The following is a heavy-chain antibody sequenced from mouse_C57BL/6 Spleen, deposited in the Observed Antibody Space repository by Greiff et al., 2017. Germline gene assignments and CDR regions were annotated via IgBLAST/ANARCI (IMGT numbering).Heavy chain of an antibody. V-gene: IGHV1-42*01. CDR1: GYSFTGYY. D-gene: IGHD2-4*01. Sequence: EVKLMESGPELVKPGASVKISCKASGYSFTGYYMNWVKQSPEKSLEWIGEINPSTGGTTYNQKFKAKATLTVDKSSSTAYMQLKSLTSEDSAVYYCAREGIYYDYDAASYYAMDYWGQGTSVTVSS. J-gene: IGHJ4*01. CDR3: AREGIYYDYDAASYYAMDY. CDR2: INPSTGGT.